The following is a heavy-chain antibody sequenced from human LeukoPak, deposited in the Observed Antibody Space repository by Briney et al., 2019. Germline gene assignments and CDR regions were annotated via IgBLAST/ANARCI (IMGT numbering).Heavy chain of an antibody. Sequence: PGGSLRLSCAASGFTFSSYAMSWVSQAPGKGLEWVSAISGTGGNTYYADSVKGRFTISRDNSKNTLYLQMNSLRAEDTAVYHCAKTTYCGGDCYSWYFDYWGQGTLVTVSS. CDR1: GFTFSSYA. V-gene: IGHV3-23*01. CDR2: ISGTGGNT. D-gene: IGHD2-21*02. CDR3: AKTTYCGGDCYSWYFDY. J-gene: IGHJ4*02.